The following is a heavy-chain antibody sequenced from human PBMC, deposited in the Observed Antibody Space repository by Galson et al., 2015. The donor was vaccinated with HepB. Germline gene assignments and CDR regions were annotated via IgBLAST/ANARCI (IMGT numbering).Heavy chain of an antibody. J-gene: IGHJ4*02. Sequence: QSGAEVKKPGESLRISCKASGYTFTAFWITWVRQIPGKGLEWMGRIDPSDSYTGYSPSFRGHVTFSADKSITTAYLQWSSLKASDTAMYYCRSRRSYFRSGTWYNVSDYWGQGTLVTVSS. V-gene: IGHV5-10-1*01. CDR3: RSRRSYFRSGTWYNVSDY. CDR1: GYTFTAFW. CDR2: IDPSDSYT. D-gene: IGHD3-10*01.